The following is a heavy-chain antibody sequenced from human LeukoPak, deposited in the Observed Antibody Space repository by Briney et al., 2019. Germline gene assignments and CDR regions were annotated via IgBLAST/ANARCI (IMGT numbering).Heavy chain of an antibody. CDR1: GGSISSYY. J-gene: IGHJ5*02. D-gene: IGHD6-13*01. CDR3: ARHVRKRGIAAAGSPGWFDP. CDR2: IYYSGST. Sequence: SETLSLTRTVSGGSISSYYWSWIRQPPGKGLEWIGYIYYSGSTNYNPSLKSRVTISVDTSKNQFSLKPSSVTAADTAVYYCARHVRKRGIAAAGSPGWFDPWGQGTLVTVSS. V-gene: IGHV4-59*08.